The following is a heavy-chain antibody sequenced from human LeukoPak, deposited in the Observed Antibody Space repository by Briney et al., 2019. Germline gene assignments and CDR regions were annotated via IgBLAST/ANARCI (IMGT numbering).Heavy chain of an antibody. V-gene: IGHV4-34*01. CDR2: IGHDGGT. CDR1: SGPFDGYY. Sequence: SETLSLTCAVYSGPFDGYYWTLVRQTPGKGLEWIGEIGHDGGTNYNPSLRSRVTISIDTSKKQFSLKLSSVTAADTAVYYCARVPATVSRPCDSWGQGTLVTVSS. J-gene: IGHJ4*02. CDR3: ARVPATVSRPCDS. D-gene: IGHD2-15*01.